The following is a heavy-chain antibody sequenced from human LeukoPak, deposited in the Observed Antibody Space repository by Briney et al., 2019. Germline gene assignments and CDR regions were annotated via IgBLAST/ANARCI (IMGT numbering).Heavy chain of an antibody. D-gene: IGHD3-3*01. CDR2: ISSSSSYI. V-gene: IGHV3-21*04. J-gene: IGHJ4*02. Sequence: PGGSLRLSCAASGFTFSSYSMNWVRQAPGKGLEWVSSISSSSSYIYYADSVKGRFTISRDNAKNSLYLQMNSLTAEDTAVYYCATMEWFLLGYWGQGTLVTVSS. CDR1: GFTFSSYS. CDR3: ATMEWFLLGY.